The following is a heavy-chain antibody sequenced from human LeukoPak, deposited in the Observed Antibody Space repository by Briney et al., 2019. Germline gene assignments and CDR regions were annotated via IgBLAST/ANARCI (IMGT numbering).Heavy chain of an antibody. Sequence: GASVKVSCKASGYTFTSYAMHWVRQAPGQRLEWMGWINAGNGNTKYSQKFQGRVTITRDTSASTAYMELSSLRSEDTAVYYCAREGDYGDYVGGVDVWGQGTTVTVSS. V-gene: IGHV1-3*01. D-gene: IGHD4-17*01. CDR2: INAGNGNT. CDR3: AREGDYGDYVGGVDV. J-gene: IGHJ6*02. CDR1: GYTFTSYA.